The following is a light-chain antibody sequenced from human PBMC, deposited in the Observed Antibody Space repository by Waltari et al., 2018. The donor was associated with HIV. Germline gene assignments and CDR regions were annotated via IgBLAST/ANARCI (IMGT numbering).Light chain of an antibody. CDR3: AVWDDSLNGPV. V-gene: IGLV1-44*01. CDR1: HSTIGSHL. Sequence: QSVLTQPPSASGTPGQRVTTSCSGSHSTIGSHLVLSYQHLPGRAPKLLSYSNNQRPSGVPDRFSGSKSVTSASLAISGLQSEDEADYYCAVWDDSLNGPVFGGGTKLTVL. CDR2: SNN. J-gene: IGLJ3*02.